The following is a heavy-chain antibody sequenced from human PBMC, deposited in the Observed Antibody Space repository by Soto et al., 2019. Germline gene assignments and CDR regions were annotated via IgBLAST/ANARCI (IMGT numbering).Heavy chain of an antibody. D-gene: IGHD6-13*01. CDR2: ISESGGST. J-gene: IGHJ4*02. CDR3: AKRSPYSSGWYSPIFDY. CDR1: GFSFSDYA. V-gene: IGHV3-23*01. Sequence: TGGSLRLFCAASGFSFSDYAMSWVRQAPRKGLEWVSVISESGGSTHYADSVRGRFTVSRDNSKNSLSLRMNSLRDEDTAVYFCAKRSPYSSGWYSPIFDYWGQGALVTVSS.